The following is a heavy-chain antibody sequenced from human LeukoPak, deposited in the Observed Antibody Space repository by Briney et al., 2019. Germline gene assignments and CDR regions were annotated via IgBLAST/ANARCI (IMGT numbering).Heavy chain of an antibody. CDR2: IKSKADGGTT. Sequence: NPGGSLRLSCAASGFTFSNAWMSWVRQAPGKGLEWVGRIKSKADGGTTDYAAPVKGRFTISRDDSETTLYLQMNSLKGDDTAVYYCTTSLPGVATAVYPFDYWGQGTLVTVSS. J-gene: IGHJ4*02. CDR3: TTSLPGVATAVYPFDY. CDR1: GFTFSNAW. V-gene: IGHV3-15*01. D-gene: IGHD2-21*02.